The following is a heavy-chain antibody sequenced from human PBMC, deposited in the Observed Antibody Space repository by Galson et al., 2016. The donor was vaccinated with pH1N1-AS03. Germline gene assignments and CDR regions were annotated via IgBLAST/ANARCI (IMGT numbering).Heavy chain of an antibody. CDR3: ARDALGGEYGMDV. V-gene: IGHV3-23*01. Sequence: SLRLSCAASGFTFSSYAMSWVRQAPGKGLEWVSAISGSGGSTYYADSVKGRFTISRDNSKNTLYLQMNSLRAEDTAVYYCARDALGGEYGMDVWGQGTTVTVSS. CDR2: ISGSGGST. CDR1: GFTFSSYA. J-gene: IGHJ6*02. D-gene: IGHD3-16*01.